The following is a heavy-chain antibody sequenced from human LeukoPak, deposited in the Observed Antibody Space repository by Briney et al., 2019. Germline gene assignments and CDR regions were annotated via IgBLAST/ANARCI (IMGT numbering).Heavy chain of an antibody. Sequence: SETLSLTCTVSGGSISSYYWSWIRQPAGKELEWIGRIYTSGSTNYNPSLKSRVTMSVDTSKNQFSLKLSSVTAADTAVYYCARDTYYYDSSGYWWIDPWGQGTLVTVSS. CDR3: ARDTYYYDSSGYWWIDP. D-gene: IGHD3-22*01. V-gene: IGHV4-4*07. CDR1: GGSISSYY. CDR2: IYTSGST. J-gene: IGHJ5*02.